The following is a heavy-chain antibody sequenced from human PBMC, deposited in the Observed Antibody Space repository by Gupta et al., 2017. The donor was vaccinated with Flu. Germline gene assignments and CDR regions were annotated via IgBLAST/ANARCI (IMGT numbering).Heavy chain of an antibody. CDR3: ARRNVDDAIDL. V-gene: IGHV3-30*03. Sequence: QVQLVESGGGVVQPGGSLRISCAAAGFTSSTYDIHWVRQAPGKGLEWVAIISNDGNKKYYADSVGGRFTISRDNFRNTVSLHMNSLKTEDTAVYSCARRNVDDAIDLWGRGTLVAVSS. J-gene: IGHJ3*01. D-gene: IGHD1-1*01. CDR2: ISNDGNKK. CDR1: GFTSSTYD.